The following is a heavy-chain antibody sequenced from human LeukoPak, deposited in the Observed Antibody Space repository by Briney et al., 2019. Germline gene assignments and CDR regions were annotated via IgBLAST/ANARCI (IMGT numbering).Heavy chain of an antibody. V-gene: IGHV3-11*04. Sequence: PGGSLRLSCAASGFTFSDYYMSWIRQAPGKGLESVAYISGSGSVIVYADSVKGRFTISRDNSNNTLYLQMNSLRTEDTTVFYCAKDRGAVAGKGTDSYYYHYGMDVWGQGTTVTVSS. D-gene: IGHD6-19*01. CDR2: ISGSGSVI. J-gene: IGHJ6*02. CDR1: GFTFSDYY. CDR3: AKDRGAVAGKGTDSYYYHYGMDV.